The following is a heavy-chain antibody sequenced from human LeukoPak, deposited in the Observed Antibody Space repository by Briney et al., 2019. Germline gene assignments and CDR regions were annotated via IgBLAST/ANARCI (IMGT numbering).Heavy chain of an antibody. V-gene: IGHV3-66*02. J-gene: IGHJ4*02. D-gene: IGHD2-15*01. Sequence: PGGSLRLSCAASGFTFSGNYMNWVRQAPGKGLEWVSSIYSGGDTYYSDSVTGRFTVSRDIYKNTLYLQMNSLRPEDTAVYYCARELGVGHYFDYWGQGTLVTVSS. CDR1: GFTFSGNY. CDR2: IYSGGDT. CDR3: ARELGVGHYFDY.